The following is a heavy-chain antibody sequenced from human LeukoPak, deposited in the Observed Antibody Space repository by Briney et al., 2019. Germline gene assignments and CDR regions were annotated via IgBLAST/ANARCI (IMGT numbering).Heavy chain of an antibody. CDR1: EFTVSSNY. V-gene: IGHV3-53*01. CDR2: IYSGGTT. Sequence: QPGGSLRLSCAASEFTVSSNYMNWVRQAPGKGLEWVSVIYSGGTTYYADSVKGRFTISRDNSKNTVYLQMNSLRGEDTAVYYCARADNGAFDIWGQGTMVTVSS. D-gene: IGHD1-1*01. CDR3: ARADNGAFDI. J-gene: IGHJ3*02.